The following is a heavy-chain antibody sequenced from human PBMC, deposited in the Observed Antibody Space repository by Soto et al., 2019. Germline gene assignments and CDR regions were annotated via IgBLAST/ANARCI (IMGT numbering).Heavy chain of an antibody. CDR1: GASISTSNYY. V-gene: IGHV4-39*01. Sequence: QLQLQESGPGLLKPSETLSLTCTVSGASISTSNYYWSWIRQSPGKGLEWIGSVFYSGSYYYNPSLKSRVTISVDAYRNQFSLRVNFVTAADTAVYYCASRKREEICSAGNCYFTYWGQGTLVTVSS. CDR3: ASRKREEICSAGNCYFTY. CDR2: VFYSGSY. J-gene: IGHJ4*02. D-gene: IGHD2-15*01.